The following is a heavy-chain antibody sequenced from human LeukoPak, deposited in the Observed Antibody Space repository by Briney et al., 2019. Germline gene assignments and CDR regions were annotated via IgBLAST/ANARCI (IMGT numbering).Heavy chain of an antibody. CDR2: ITSSSSNI. D-gene: IGHD3-22*01. J-gene: IGHJ1*01. Sequence: GGSLRLSCAASGFTFSSYSMNWVRQAPGKGLEWISYITSSSSNIYYADSVKGRFTTSRDNAKNSVYLQMDSLRAEDTDVYYCARSAFYYDSDSYYSAEYFQHWGQGTLVTVSP. CDR1: GFTFSSYS. V-gene: IGHV3-48*01. CDR3: ARSAFYYDSDSYYSAEYFQH.